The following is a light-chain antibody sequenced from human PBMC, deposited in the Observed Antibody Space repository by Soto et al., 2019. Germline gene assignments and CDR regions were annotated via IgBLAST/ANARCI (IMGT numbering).Light chain of an antibody. CDR3: LQYGSSPAT. J-gene: IGKJ1*01. V-gene: IGKV3-15*01. Sequence: EIVMTQSPATLSRSPGERATLSCRASQSVGNSLDWDPLQPGQPPRLLIFDTYSGATGTPAMFRGRGSGTDFTLTISSLQAEDFAVYISLQYGSSPATFRQGTKVDIK. CDR2: DTY. CDR1: QSVGNS.